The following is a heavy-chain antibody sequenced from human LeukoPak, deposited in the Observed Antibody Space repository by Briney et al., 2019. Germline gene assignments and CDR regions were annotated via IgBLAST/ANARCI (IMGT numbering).Heavy chain of an antibody. V-gene: IGHV4-39*01. Sequence: SETLSLTCTVSGGSISSSSYYWGWIRQPPGKGLEWIGSIYHSGSTYYNPSLKSRVTISVDTSKNQFSLKLSSVTAADTAVYYCARQLWHQRCYFDYWGQGTLVTVSS. J-gene: IGHJ4*02. CDR3: ARQLWHQRCYFDY. D-gene: IGHD5-18*01. CDR1: GGSISSSSYY. CDR2: IYHSGST.